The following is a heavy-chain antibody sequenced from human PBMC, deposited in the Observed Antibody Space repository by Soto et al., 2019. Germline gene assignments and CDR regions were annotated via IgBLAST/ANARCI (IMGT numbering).Heavy chain of an antibody. CDR1: GFTFSSYA. Sequence: QVQLVESGGGVVQPGRSLRLSCAASGFTFSSYAMHWVRQAPGKGLEWVAVISYDGSNKYYADSVKGRFTISRDNSKNTLYLQMNSLRAEDTAVYYCARDPSYSSFSNWLDPWGQGTLVTVSS. D-gene: IGHD6-6*01. CDR2: ISYDGSNK. V-gene: IGHV3-30-3*01. CDR3: ARDPSYSSFSNWLDP. J-gene: IGHJ5*02.